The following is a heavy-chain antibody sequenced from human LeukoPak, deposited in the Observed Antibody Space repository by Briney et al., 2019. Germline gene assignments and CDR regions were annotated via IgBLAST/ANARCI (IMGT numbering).Heavy chain of an antibody. Sequence: GGSLRLSCETSGFIFSNCWMTWVRQAPGKGLEWVSAISGSGGSTYYADSVKGRFTISRDNSKNTLYLQMNSLRAEDTAVYYCARVKVAAAGLWSVHLQSGYFDYWGQGTLVTVSS. CDR3: ARVKVAAAGLWSVHLQSGYFDY. CDR1: GFIFSNCW. D-gene: IGHD6-13*01. CDR2: ISGSGGST. V-gene: IGHV3-23*01. J-gene: IGHJ4*02.